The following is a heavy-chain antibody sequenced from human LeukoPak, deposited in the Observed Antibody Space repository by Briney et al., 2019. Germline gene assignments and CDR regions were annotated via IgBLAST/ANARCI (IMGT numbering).Heavy chain of an antibody. D-gene: IGHD3-10*01. CDR1: GYTFTSYG. V-gene: IGHV1-18*01. J-gene: IGHJ4*02. CDR2: ISAYNGNT. CDR3: ARAPQFTMVRGVDYYFDY. Sequence: ASVKVSCKASGYTFTSYGISWVRQAPGQGLEWMGWISAYNGNTNYAQKLQGRVTMTTDTSTSTAYMELRSLRSDDTAVYYCARAPQFTMVRGVDYYFDYWGQGTLVTVSS.